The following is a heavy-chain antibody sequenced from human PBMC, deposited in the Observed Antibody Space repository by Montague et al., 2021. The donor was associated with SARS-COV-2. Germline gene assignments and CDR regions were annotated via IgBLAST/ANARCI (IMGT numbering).Heavy chain of an antibody. V-gene: IGHV4-59*01. CDR3: ARAQNICFIAHCVDYFDL. CDR2: VHCTGST. Sequence: SETLSLTCAVSGGSIRSYYWSWIRQSPGKGLEWIGYVHCTGSTKYNPSLKTRVTLSLDTPKNHFSLRLNSVTAADTAVYYCARAQNICFIAHCVDYFDLWGLGAPVSVSS. CDR1: GGSIRSYY. D-gene: IGHD2-15*01. J-gene: IGHJ4*02.